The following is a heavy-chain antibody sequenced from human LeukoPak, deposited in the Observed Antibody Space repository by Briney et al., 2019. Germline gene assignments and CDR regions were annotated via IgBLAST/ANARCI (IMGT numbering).Heavy chain of an antibody. D-gene: IGHD6-13*01. CDR1: GGSISSYY. CDR3: ARAFLYSSSWYRYYYYMDV. J-gene: IGHJ6*03. Sequence: PSETLSLTCTVSGGSISSYYWSWIRQPAGKGLEWIGRIYTSGSTNYNPSLKSRVTMSVDTSKNQFSLKLSSVTAADTAVYYCARAFLYSSSWYRYYYYMDVWGKGTTVTVSS. V-gene: IGHV4-4*07. CDR2: IYTSGST.